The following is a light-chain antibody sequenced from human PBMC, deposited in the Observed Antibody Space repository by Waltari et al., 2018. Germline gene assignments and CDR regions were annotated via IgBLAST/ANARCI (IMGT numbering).Light chain of an antibody. V-gene: IGLV1-47*02. Sequence: VLTQPPPAAGTPAPRVTLSCSARSPSIGSTYVYLYQQLPGTAPKLLIYTNNQRPSGVPDRFSDSKSGTSASLVISGLRSEDEADYYCAAWDDSLSGMVFGGGTKLTVL. CDR2: TNN. CDR1: SPSIGSTY. CDR3: AAWDDSLSGMV. J-gene: IGLJ2*01.